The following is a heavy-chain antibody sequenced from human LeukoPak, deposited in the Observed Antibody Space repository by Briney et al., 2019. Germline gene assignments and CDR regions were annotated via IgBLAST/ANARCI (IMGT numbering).Heavy chain of an antibody. J-gene: IGHJ6*02. CDR1: GFTFTSYS. CDR3: ARDVDCSGGSCYSYYGMDV. D-gene: IGHD2-15*01. Sequence: GGSLRLSCAASGFTFTSYSMNWVRQAPGKGPEWVAVMSYGGQNERYADSVKGRFTISRDNSKNTLYLQMNSLRAEDTAVYYCARDVDCSGGSCYSYYGMDVWGQGTTVTVSS. V-gene: IGHV3-30*03. CDR2: MSYGGQNE.